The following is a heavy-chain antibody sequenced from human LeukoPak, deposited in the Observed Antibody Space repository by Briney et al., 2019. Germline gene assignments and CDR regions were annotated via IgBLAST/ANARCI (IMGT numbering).Heavy chain of an antibody. CDR3: TTDPDMYYFDY. CDR1: GFTFSSYS. D-gene: IGHD1-14*01. Sequence: GGSLRLSCAASGFTFSSYSMNWVRQAPGKGLEWVGRIKSKTDGGTTDYAAPVKGRFTISRDDSKNTLYLQMNSLKTEDTAVYYCTTDPDMYYFDYWGQGTLVTVSS. CDR2: IKSKTDGGTT. V-gene: IGHV3-15*07. J-gene: IGHJ4*02.